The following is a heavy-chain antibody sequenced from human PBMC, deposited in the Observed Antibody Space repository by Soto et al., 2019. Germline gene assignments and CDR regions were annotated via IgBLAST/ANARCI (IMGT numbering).Heavy chain of an antibody. Sequence: QVQLQQWGAGLLKPSETLSLTCAVYGGSFSGYYWSWIRQPPGKGLEWIGEINHSGSTNYNPSLMSRVTISVDTSKNQFSLKLSYVTAADTAVYYCARGSRIAVAGTLFDYWGQGTLVTVSS. J-gene: IGHJ4*02. D-gene: IGHD6-19*01. CDR1: GGSFSGYY. CDR2: INHSGST. V-gene: IGHV4-34*01. CDR3: ARGSRIAVAGTLFDY.